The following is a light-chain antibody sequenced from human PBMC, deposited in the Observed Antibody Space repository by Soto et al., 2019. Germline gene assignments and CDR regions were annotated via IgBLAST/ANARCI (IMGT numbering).Light chain of an antibody. CDR3: QSYSSLISCVV. J-gene: IGLJ2*01. Sequence: QSVLTQPPSVSGAPGQRVTISCTGSSSNIGAGYDVHWYQQLPGTAPKLLIYGNSNRPSGVPDRFSGSKSGTSASLAITGRDADDEDDYCRQSYSSLISCVVFGGGTKLTVL. CDR1: SSNIGAGYD. V-gene: IGLV1-40*01. CDR2: GNS.